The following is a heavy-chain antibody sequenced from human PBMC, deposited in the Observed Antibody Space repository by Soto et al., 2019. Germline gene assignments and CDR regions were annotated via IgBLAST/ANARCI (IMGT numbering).Heavy chain of an antibody. V-gene: IGHV1-46*01. CDR1: GYTFTSYY. D-gene: IGHD2-21*02. CDR3: ARDLTAADY. Sequence: QVQLMQSGAEVKKPGASGTISCKASGYTFTSYYIHWVRQAPRQGLEWMGISNPSGGSTNYAQKFQGRVTVTRDTSPGTVNMELSSLSSEDTAVYYCARDLTAADYWGQGTLVTVSS. J-gene: IGHJ4*02. CDR2: SNPSGGST.